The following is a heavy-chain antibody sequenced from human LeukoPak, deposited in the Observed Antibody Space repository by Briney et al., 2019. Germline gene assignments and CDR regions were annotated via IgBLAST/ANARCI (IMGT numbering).Heavy chain of an antibody. CDR3: ARAGYCSGGSCYPYYYYYYMDV. D-gene: IGHD2-15*01. V-gene: IGHV1-18*01. CDR1: GYTFTSYA. Sequence: ASVKVSXKASGYTFTSYAISWVQQAPGQGLEWMGWISGHNDDTNYAQRLQGRVTMTTDTSTSTAYMELRSLRSDDTAVYYCARAGYCSGGSCYPYYYYYYMDVWGKGTTVTVSS. J-gene: IGHJ6*03. CDR2: ISGHNDDT.